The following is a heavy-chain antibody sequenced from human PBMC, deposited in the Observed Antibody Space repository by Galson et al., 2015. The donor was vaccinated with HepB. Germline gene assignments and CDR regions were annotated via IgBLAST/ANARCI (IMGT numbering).Heavy chain of an antibody. J-gene: IGHJ6*02. CDR1: GYTFTSYY. D-gene: IGHD3-3*01. CDR2: INPSGGST. Sequence: SVKVSCKASGYTFTSYYMHWVRQAPGQGLEWMGIINPSGGSTSYAQKYQGRVTMTRDTSTSTVYMELSSLRSEDTAVYYCARDPGSGLRFLEWSARPKGMDVWGQGTTVTVSS. V-gene: IGHV1-46*01. CDR3: ARDPGSGLRFLEWSARPKGMDV.